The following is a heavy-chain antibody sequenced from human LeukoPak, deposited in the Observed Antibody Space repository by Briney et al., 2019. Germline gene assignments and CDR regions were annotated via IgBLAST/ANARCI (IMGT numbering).Heavy chain of an antibody. CDR2: IYYSGST. D-gene: IGHD2-2*01. V-gene: IGHV4-39*07. J-gene: IGHJ3*02. CDR1: GGSISSSSYY. CDR3: ARVGLIVVVPAARAFDI. Sequence: KPSETLSLTCTVSGGSISSSSYYWGWIRQPPGKGLEWIGSIYYSGSTYYNPSLKSRVTISVDRSKNQFSLKLSSVTAADTAVYYCARVGLIVVVPAARAFDIWGQGTMVTVSS.